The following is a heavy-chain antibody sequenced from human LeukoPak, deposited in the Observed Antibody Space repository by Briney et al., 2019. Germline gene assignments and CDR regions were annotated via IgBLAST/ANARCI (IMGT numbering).Heavy chain of an antibody. Sequence: GGSLRLSCAASGFTFSSYGMHWVRQAPGKGLEWVAVIWYDGSNKYYADSVKGRFTISGDNSKNTLYLQMNSLRAEDTAVYYCARDRKWASTYYYDSSGSCDYWGQGTLVTVS. CDR3: ARDRKWASTYYYDSSGSCDY. CDR2: IWYDGSNK. CDR1: GFTFSSYG. D-gene: IGHD3-22*01. V-gene: IGHV3-33*01. J-gene: IGHJ4*02.